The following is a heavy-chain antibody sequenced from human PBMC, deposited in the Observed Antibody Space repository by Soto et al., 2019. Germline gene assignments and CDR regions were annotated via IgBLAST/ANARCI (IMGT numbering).Heavy chain of an antibody. D-gene: IGHD5-12*01. CDR1: GGSIGSSNR. J-gene: IGHJ4*02. Sequence: SETLSLTCAVSGGSIGSSNRWSWVRQPPGKGLEWIGYIYHSGSTYYNPSLKSRVTISVDRSKNQFSLKLSSVTAADTAVYYCAAGGGLPRYYWGQGTLVTVSS. CDR3: AAGGGLPRYY. V-gene: IGHV4-4*02. CDR2: IYHSGST.